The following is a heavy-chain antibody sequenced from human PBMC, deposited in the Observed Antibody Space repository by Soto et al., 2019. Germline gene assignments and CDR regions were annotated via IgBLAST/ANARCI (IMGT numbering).Heavy chain of an antibody. CDR3: ARVNFWNGYWALDY. V-gene: IGHV3-7*01. CDR2: IKEDGSEK. J-gene: IGHJ4*02. CDR1: GFSFRSHW. D-gene: IGHD3-3*01. Sequence: GGSLRLSCAASGFSFRSHWMSWVRQASGKGLEWVANIKEDGSEKYYVDSVKGRFTVSRDNVKNALYLEMNSLGAEDAAQYFCARVNFWNGYWALDYWGQGTLVTVSS.